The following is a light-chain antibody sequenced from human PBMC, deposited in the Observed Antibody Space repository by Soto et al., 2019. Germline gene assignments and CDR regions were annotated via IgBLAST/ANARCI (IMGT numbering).Light chain of an antibody. Sequence: QSVLTQPASVSGSPGQSITMSCTGSRSDVGGYNLVSWYQQHPGKAPKLLISDDNKRPSGVSDRFSGSKSGNTASLTISGLQAEDEGDYYGSSYAGRITLVFGGGTKVTVL. CDR1: RSDVGGYNL. CDR2: DDN. J-gene: IGLJ2*01. CDR3: SSYAGRITLV. V-gene: IGLV2-23*01.